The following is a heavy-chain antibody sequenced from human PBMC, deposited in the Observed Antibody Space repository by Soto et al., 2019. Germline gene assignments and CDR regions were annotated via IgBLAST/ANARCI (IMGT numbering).Heavy chain of an antibody. CDR1: SESFCGYY. Sequence: SETLSLTCAVYSESFCGYYWSWIRQPPGKGLEWIGEINHRGSTKYNPSLKSRVTISVDTSKNQFSLKLSSVTAADTAVYYCARGGDRGYVNWGQGALVTVSS. CDR2: INHRGST. J-gene: IGHJ4*02. D-gene: IGHD5-12*01. CDR3: ARGGDRGYVN. V-gene: IGHV4-34*01.